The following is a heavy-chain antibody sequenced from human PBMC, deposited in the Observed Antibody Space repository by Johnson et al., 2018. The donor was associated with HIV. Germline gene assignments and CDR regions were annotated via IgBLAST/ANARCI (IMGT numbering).Heavy chain of an antibody. Sequence: QVQLVESGGGVVQPGRSLRLSCAASGFTFSSYAMHWVRQAPGKGLECVAVISYDGSNKYYADSVKGRFTISRDNAKNSLYLQMNSLRAEDTAVYYCARTSGSYYERDAFDIWGQGTMVTVSS. V-gene: IGHV3-30-3*01. CDR3: ARTSGSYYERDAFDI. CDR2: ISYDGSNK. D-gene: IGHD1-26*01. J-gene: IGHJ3*02. CDR1: GFTFSSYA.